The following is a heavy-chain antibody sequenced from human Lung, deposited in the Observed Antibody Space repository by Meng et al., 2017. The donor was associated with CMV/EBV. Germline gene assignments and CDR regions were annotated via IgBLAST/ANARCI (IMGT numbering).Heavy chain of an antibody. CDR3: TRVGLAMDV. CDR2: ISWNSGNV. J-gene: IGHJ6*02. Sequence: SLKISCAASGFNFDDYSMHWVRQAPGKGLEWVSGISWNSGNVGYGDSVKGRFTISRDSGKNSLYLQMNSLRAEDTALYYCTRVGLAMDVWGQGTTVTVSS. V-gene: IGHV3-9*01. CDR1: GFNFDDYS. D-gene: IGHD3-16*01.